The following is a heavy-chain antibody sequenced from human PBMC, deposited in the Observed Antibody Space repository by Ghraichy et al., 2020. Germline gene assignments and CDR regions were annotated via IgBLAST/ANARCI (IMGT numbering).Heavy chain of an antibody. CDR3: ARAIRDTGAPKKLVQGLFDY. J-gene: IGHJ4*02. Sequence: GESLNISCAASGFTFSSYSMNWVRQAPGKGLEWVSYISSSSSTIYYADSVKGRFTISRDNAKNSLYLQMNSLRDEDTAVYYCARAIRDTGAPKKLVQGLFDYWGQGTLVTVSS. CDR2: ISSSSSTI. D-gene: IGHD1-1*01. V-gene: IGHV3-48*02. CDR1: GFTFSSYS.